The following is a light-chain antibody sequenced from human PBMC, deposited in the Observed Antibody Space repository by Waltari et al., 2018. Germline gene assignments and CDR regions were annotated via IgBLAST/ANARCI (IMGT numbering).Light chain of an antibody. V-gene: IGKV1-39*01. CDR3: HQSHTAPHT. CDR2: AAS. J-gene: IGKJ2*01. Sequence: DIQMTQSPSSLSASVGDSVTLTCRASQTISTYLNWYQQTAGKAPKLLIYAASTLQSGVPSRFRGSGSGTDFTLTISSLQPEDFATYYCHQSHTAPHTFGQGTKLEIK. CDR1: QTISTY.